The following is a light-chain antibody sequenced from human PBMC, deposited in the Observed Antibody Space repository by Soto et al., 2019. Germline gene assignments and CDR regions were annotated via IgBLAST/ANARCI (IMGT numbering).Light chain of an antibody. CDR1: QSVSSY. CDR3: QQYNNWPIT. CDR2: GAS. J-gene: IGKJ5*01. Sequence: VLTQSPAALSLSPGDSATLSCRASQSVSSYLAWYQQKTGQAPRLLIYGASTRATGIPDRLSGSGSGTELNLTISRLQSEDFEVYYCQQYNNWPITFGQGTRLEIK. V-gene: IGKV3-15*01.